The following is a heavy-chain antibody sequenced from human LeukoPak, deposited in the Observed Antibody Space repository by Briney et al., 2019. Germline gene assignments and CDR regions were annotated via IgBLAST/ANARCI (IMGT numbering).Heavy chain of an antibody. Sequence: ASVKVSCKASGYTFTSYYMPWVRQAPGQGLEWMGIINPSGGSTSYAQKFQGRVTMTRDMSTSTVYMELSSLRSEDTAVYYCATPQGYCSSTSCPLGYWGQGTLVTVSS. CDR1: GYTFTSYY. D-gene: IGHD2-2*01. CDR2: INPSGGST. V-gene: IGHV1-46*01. J-gene: IGHJ4*02. CDR3: ATPQGYCSSTSCPLGY.